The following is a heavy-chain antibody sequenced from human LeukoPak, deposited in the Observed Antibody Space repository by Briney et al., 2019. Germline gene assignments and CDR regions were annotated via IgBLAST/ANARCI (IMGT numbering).Heavy chain of an antibody. CDR1: GYTFTSYG. CDR2: IIPILGIA. Sequence: SVKVSCKASGYTFTSYGISWVRQAPGQGLEWMGRIIPILGIANYAQKFQGRVTITADKSTSTAYMELSSLRSEDTAVYYCAIRIAAAGSLDYWGQGTLVTVSS. CDR3: AIRIAAAGSLDY. J-gene: IGHJ4*02. V-gene: IGHV1-69*04. D-gene: IGHD6-13*01.